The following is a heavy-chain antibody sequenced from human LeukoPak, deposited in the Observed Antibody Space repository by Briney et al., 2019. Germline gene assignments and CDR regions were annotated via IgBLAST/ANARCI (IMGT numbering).Heavy chain of an antibody. D-gene: IGHD4-11*01. J-gene: IGHJ6*02. CDR3: ARVYSNYDPAAMDV. CDR1: GFTFSNYE. V-gene: IGHV3-48*03. Sequence: GGSLRLSCAASGFTFSNYELNWVRQAPGKGLEWVSYISSSGSPIYYADSVEGRFTISRDNAKNSLYLQMSSLRAEDTAMYYCARVYSNYDPAAMDVWGQGTTVTVSS. CDR2: ISSSGSPI.